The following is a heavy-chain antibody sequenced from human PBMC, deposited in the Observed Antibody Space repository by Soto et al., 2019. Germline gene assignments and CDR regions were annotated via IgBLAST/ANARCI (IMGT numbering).Heavy chain of an antibody. CDR3: ASTSGDCSSTSCYKGIYYYYGMDV. CDR2: IIPIFGTA. Sequence: SVKVSCKASGGTFSSYAINWVRQAPGQGLEWMGGIIPIFGTANYAQKFQGRVTITADESTSTAYMELSSLRSEDTAVYYCASTSGDCSSTSCYKGIYYYYGMDVWGQGTTVTVSS. D-gene: IGHD2-2*02. J-gene: IGHJ6*02. V-gene: IGHV1-69*13. CDR1: GGTFSSYA.